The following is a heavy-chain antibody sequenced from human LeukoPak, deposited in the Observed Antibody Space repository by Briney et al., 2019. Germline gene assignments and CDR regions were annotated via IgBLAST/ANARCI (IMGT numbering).Heavy chain of an antibody. CDR1: GGSIYSYY. J-gene: IGHJ4*02. Sequence: SETLSLTCTVSGGSIYSYYWSWIRQPPGEGLEWIGYIYDRGSTSNNPPLQSRVTISVDTSKNQVSLKLRSVTAADTAVYYCATIGYCISSRCKYYFDYWGQGALVTVSS. D-gene: IGHD2-2*01. CDR3: ATIGYCISSRCKYYFDY. V-gene: IGHV4-59*08. CDR2: IYDRGST.